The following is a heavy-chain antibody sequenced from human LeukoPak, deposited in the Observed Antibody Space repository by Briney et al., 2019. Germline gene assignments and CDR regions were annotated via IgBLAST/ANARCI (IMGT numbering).Heavy chain of an antibody. CDR2: LSSGGINK. CDR1: GFTFSTYG. J-gene: IGHJ4*02. CDR3: ARDHAGSGRAFDY. Sequence: GGSLRLSCAASGFTFSTYGIHWVRQAPGRGLEWVGLLSSGGINKHYADSVKGRFIISRDNSMNTLYLQMNSLGVEDTAVYYCARDHAGSGRAFDYWGQGTLVTVSS. V-gene: IGHV3-30*03. D-gene: IGHD2-15*01.